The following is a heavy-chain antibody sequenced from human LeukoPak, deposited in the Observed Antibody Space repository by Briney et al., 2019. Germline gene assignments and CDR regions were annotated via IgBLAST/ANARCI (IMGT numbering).Heavy chain of an antibody. CDR3: PKDTAYDSSGLFDF. Sequence: AGGSLSLSCTPWGFPQWHYTILWVRQAPGKGLEWVSGINWNSGSVDYADSVNSVKGRFTISRDNAKNSLYLQMNSLRAEDTALYYCPKDTAYDSSGLFDFWGQGTLVTVSS. D-gene: IGHD3-22*01. CDR2: INWNSGSV. V-gene: IGHV3-9*01. CDR1: GFPQWHYT. J-gene: IGHJ4*02.